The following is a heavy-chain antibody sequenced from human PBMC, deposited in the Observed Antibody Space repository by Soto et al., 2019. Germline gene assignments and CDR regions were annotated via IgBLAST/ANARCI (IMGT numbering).Heavy chain of an antibody. D-gene: IGHD2-15*01. Sequence: HPGGSLRLSCAASGFTFSSYSMNWVRQAPGKGLEWVSYISSSSSTIYYADSVKGRFTISRDNAKNSLYLQMNSLRDEDTAVYYCARERGGCSGGSCYSDPTGPLYDYWGQGTLVTVSS. J-gene: IGHJ4*02. CDR2: ISSSSSTI. CDR3: ARERGGCSGGSCYSDPTGPLYDY. CDR1: GFTFSSYS. V-gene: IGHV3-48*02.